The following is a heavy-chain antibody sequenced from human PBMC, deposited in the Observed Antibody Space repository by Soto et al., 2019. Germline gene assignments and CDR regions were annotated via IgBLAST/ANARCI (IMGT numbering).Heavy chain of an antibody. CDR1: AFSVGCHS. D-gene: IGHD5-18*01. CDR2: ITYNGENT. Sequence: GVSRGLCGTAAAFSVGCHSMTLVRQDSGKGLEWVSGITYNGENTYEADSVKGRFTISRDNSKDTVHLQMNSLRAEDTAVYHCARYIRGPTVFYFDFGGPGVLVTVS. CDR3: ARYIRGPTVFYFDF. V-gene: IGHV3-23*01. J-gene: IGHJ4*02.